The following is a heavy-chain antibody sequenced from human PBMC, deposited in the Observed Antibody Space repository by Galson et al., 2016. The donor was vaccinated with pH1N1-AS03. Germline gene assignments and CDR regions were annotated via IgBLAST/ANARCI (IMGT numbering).Heavy chain of an antibody. D-gene: IGHD3-3*01. V-gene: IGHV1-2*02. CDR1: GYTFTAYY. Sequence: SVKVSCKASGYTFTAYYMHWVRQAPGQGLEWMGWVNADSGDTQYAPKFRGRVTLIRDTSTSTAYMELSTLRSDDTAVYYCAKDDHYDFWVGYFGPDFWGQGTLITVSS. J-gene: IGHJ4*02. CDR2: VNADSGDT. CDR3: AKDDHYDFWVGYFGPDF.